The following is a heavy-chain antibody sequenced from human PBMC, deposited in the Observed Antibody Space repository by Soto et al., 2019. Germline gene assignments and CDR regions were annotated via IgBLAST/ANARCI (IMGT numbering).Heavy chain of an antibody. Sequence: QVQLVESGGGVVQPGRSLRLSCAASGFTFSSYGMHWVRQAPRKGLEWVAVISYDGSNKYYADSVKGRFTISRDNSKNTLYLQMNSLRAEDTAVYYCAKDRRVVAVAAPFDYWGQGTLVTVSS. CDR2: ISYDGSNK. D-gene: IGHD6-19*01. CDR1: GFTFSSYG. J-gene: IGHJ4*02. CDR3: AKDRRVVAVAAPFDY. V-gene: IGHV3-30*18.